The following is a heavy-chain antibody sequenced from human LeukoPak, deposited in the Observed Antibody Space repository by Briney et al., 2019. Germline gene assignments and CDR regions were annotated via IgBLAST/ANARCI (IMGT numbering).Heavy chain of an antibody. V-gene: IGHV1-69*05. CDR2: IIPIFGTA. CDR3: ARTGSSSWYLPGDY. D-gene: IGHD6-13*01. J-gene: IGHJ4*02. Sequence: SVKVSCKASGGTFSSYAISWMRQAPGQGLEWMGGIIPIFGTANYAQKFQGRVTITTDESTSTAYMELSRLRSDDTAVYYCARTGSSSWYLPGDYWGQGTLVTVSS. CDR1: GGTFSSYA.